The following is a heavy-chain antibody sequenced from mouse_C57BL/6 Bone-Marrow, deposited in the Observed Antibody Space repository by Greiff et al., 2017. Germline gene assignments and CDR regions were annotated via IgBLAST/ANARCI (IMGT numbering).Heavy chain of an antibody. CDR3: ARSGPLGRSFDY. CDR1: GYTFTSYW. J-gene: IGHJ2*01. D-gene: IGHD4-1*01. CDR2: IYPTSGRT. V-gene: IGHV1-55*01. Sequence: QVQLQQPGAELVKPGASVKMSSKASGYTFTSYWITWVKQRPGQGLEWIGDIYPTSGRTNYNEKFKSKAILTVDTSSNTAYMQLSSLTSEDSAVFYCARSGPLGRSFDYWGQGTTLTVSS.